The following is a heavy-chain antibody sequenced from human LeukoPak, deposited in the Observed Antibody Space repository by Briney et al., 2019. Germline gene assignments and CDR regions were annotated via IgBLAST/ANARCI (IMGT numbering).Heavy chain of an antibody. J-gene: IGHJ5*01. CDR2: IKRDGNEK. D-gene: IGHD5-12*01. CDR1: GFTFSSYW. CDR3: ANEGGYPIITYDS. V-gene: IGHV3-7*01. Sequence: PGGSLRLSCAASGFTFSSYWMNCVRQAPGKGLEWVANIKRDGNEKNYVDSVKGRFSISRDNAKNSLYLQMDSLRAEDTAVYYCANEGGYPIITYDSWGQGALVTVSS.